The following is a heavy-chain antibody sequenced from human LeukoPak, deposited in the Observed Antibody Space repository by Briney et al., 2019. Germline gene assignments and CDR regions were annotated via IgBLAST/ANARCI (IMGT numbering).Heavy chain of an antibody. D-gene: IGHD6-19*01. V-gene: IGHV3-23*01. CDR2: ISGSGGST. Sequence: PGGSLRLSCAASGFTFSSYAMSWVRQAPGKGLEWVSAISGSGGSTYYADSVKGRFTISRDNSKNTLSVLMNSLSPDDTAVYYCARDLNPSSSGWYDTFDYWGQGTLVTVSS. CDR3: ARDLNPSSSGWYDTFDY. CDR1: GFTFSSYA. J-gene: IGHJ4*02.